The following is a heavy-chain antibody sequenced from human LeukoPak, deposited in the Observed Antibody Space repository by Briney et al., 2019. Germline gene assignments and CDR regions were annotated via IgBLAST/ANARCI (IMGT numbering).Heavy chain of an antibody. Sequence: PSETLSLTCAVYGGSFSGYYWSWIRQPPGKGLEWIGEINHSGSTNYNPSLKSRVTISVDTSKNQFSLKLSSVTAADTAMYYCARGGSDSSGYHYWGRGTLVTVSS. J-gene: IGHJ4*02. V-gene: IGHV4-34*01. CDR1: GGSFSGYY. D-gene: IGHD3-22*01. CDR3: ARGGSDSSGYHY. CDR2: INHSGST.